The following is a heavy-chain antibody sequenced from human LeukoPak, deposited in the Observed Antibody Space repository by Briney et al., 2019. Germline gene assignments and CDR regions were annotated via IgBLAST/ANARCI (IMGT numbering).Heavy chain of an antibody. J-gene: IGHJ4*02. Sequence: PSETLSLTCTVSGGSISSGSYYWSWIRQPPGKGLEWIGYIYYSGSTNYNPSLKSRVTISVDTSKNQFSLQLSSVTAADTAVYYCARGADGGNELGYWGQGTLVTVSS. CDR2: IYYSGST. CDR3: ARGADGGNELGY. D-gene: IGHD4-23*01. V-gene: IGHV4-61*01. CDR1: GGSISSGSYY.